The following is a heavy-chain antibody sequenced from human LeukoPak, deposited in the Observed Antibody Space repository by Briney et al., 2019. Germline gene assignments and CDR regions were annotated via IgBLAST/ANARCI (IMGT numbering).Heavy chain of an antibody. D-gene: IGHD6-13*01. Sequence: PSETLSLTCTVSGGSIRSSSFYWGWIRQPPGKGLEWIGNIDSSGKTYSNSSLNSRVTISIDTSKNQFSLKLTSVTAADTAVYYCARVYYSSSYDYWYFDLWGRGTLVTVSS. J-gene: IGHJ2*01. CDR3: ARVYYSSSYDYWYFDL. CDR2: IDSSGKT. V-gene: IGHV4-39*07. CDR1: GGSIRSSSFY.